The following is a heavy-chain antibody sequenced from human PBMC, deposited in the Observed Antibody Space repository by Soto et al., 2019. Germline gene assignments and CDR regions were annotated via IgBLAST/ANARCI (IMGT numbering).Heavy chain of an antibody. CDR3: ARDADYGGSRGGMDV. J-gene: IGHJ6*02. CDR1: GGSVNNANYF. Sequence: QVRLEESGPGLVKPSETLSLSSSVSGGSVNNANYFWNWIRHHPENGLEWIGYIYYSGSTRYNPSLKTRATLSIDTCKNQFSLRLNSVTVADTAVYFCARDADYGGSRGGMDVWGRGTTVTVSS. D-gene: IGHD4-17*01. V-gene: IGHV4-31*03. CDR2: IYYSGST.